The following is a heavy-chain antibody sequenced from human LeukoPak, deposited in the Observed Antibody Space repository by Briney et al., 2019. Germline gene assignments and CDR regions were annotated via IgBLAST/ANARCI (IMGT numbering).Heavy chain of an antibody. Sequence: ASVKVSCKASGYTFTGYHMHWVRQAPGQGLEWMGWINPNSGGTNYAQKFQGRVTMTRDTSISTAYMELSRLRSDDTAVYYCASLPGGQIVVVASWGQGTMVTVSS. CDR3: ASLPGGQIVVVAS. D-gene: IGHD2-2*01. CDR2: INPNSGGT. J-gene: IGHJ3*01. CDR1: GYTFTGYH. V-gene: IGHV1-2*02.